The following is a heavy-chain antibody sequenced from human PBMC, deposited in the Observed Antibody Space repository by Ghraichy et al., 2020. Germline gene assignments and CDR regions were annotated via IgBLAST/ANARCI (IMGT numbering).Heavy chain of an antibody. V-gene: IGHV3-30*04. D-gene: IGHD3-10*01. CDR1: GFTFSGYS. Sequence: SCAASGFTFSGYSMHWVRQTPGEGLEWVAVISYDGKKKHYIDSVKGRFTISRDNSGNTRFLQLSSLGADDTAVYYCARDNYSGSGYYYYYYGVDVWGRGTTVTVSS. J-gene: IGHJ6*02. CDR2: ISYDGKKK. CDR3: ARDNYSGSGYYYYYYGVDV.